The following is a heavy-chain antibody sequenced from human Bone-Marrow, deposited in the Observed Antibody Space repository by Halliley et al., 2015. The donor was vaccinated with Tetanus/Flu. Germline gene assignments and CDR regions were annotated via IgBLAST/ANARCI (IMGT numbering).Heavy chain of an antibody. Sequence: QDGSEKYYGDSVKGRFTISRDNAKNSLYLQMDSLRAEDTAVYYCARDSSSWYWAVAGPYYLDSWGQGTLVTVTS. V-gene: IGHV3-7*04. J-gene: IGHJ4*02. CDR3: ARDSSSWYWAVAGPYYLDS. D-gene: IGHD6-13*01. CDR2: QDGSEK.